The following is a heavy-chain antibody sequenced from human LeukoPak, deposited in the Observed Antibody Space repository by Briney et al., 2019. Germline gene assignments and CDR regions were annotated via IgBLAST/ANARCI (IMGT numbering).Heavy chain of an antibody. V-gene: IGHV3-33*01. CDR1: GFTFSHYG. J-gene: IGHJ4*02. CDR3: AAGTAAGTG. Sequence: PGGSLRLSCAASGFTFSHYGTHWVRLAPGKGLEWVSAIWYDGSNKYYADSVKGRFTISRDNSKNTLYLQMNSLRAEDTAVYYCAAGTAAGTGWGQGTLVTVSS. CDR2: IWYDGSNK. D-gene: IGHD6-13*01.